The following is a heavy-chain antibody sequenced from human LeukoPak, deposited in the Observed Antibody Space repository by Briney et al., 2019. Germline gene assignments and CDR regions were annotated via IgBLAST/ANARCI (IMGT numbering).Heavy chain of an antibody. D-gene: IGHD1-26*01. Sequence: SQTLSLTCAISGDSVSTNSAAWNWIRQSPSRGLEWLGRTYYRSKWYNDYAVSVKSRITINPDTSKNQFSLQLNSVTPEDTAVYYCARDSEHPLNVVGTNLFDYWGQGTLVTVSS. CDR2: TYYRSKWYN. CDR3: ARDSEHPLNVVGTNLFDY. V-gene: IGHV6-1*01. CDR1: GDSVSTNSAA. J-gene: IGHJ4*02.